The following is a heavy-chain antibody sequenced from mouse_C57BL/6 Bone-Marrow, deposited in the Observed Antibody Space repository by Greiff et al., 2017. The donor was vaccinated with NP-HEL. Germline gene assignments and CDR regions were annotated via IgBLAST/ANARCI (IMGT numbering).Heavy chain of an antibody. CDR2: ISYSGST. V-gene: IGHV3-1*01. CDR3: ARGGDDYDDDMDK. Sequence: EVQLQQPGPGIVIPSPSLSLSCTATGYSITSGYDWHWIRHFPGNKLEWMGYISYSGSTNYNPSLKSRISITLDTSKSHYFLKLNSVTTEDTATYYCARGGDDYDDDMDKWGQGTSVTVTS. J-gene: IGHJ4*01. CDR1: GYSITSGYD. D-gene: IGHD2-4*01.